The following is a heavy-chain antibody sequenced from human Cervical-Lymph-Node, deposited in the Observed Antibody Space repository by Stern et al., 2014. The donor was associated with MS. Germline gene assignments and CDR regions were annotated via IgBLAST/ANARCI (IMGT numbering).Heavy chain of an antibody. J-gene: IGHJ6*02. D-gene: IGHD3-3*01. V-gene: IGHV4-39*01. CDR1: GGSISSSSYY. CDR2: IYYSGRT. CDR3: ASPYDFGVGPMDV. Sequence: QLQLQESGPGLVKPSETLSLTCTVSGGSISSSSYYWGWIRQPPGKGLEWIGSIYYSGRTYYNPSLKSRLTISVDTPKTESSLKLASVTAADTAVYYCASPYDFGVGPMDVWGQGTTVTVSS.